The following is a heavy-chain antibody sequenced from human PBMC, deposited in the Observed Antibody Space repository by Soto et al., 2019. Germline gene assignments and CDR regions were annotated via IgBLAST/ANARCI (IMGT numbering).Heavy chain of an antibody. Sequence: PSETLSLTCTVSGGSISSGGYYWSWIRQHPGKGLEWIGYIYYSGSTYYNPSLKSRVTISVDTSKNQFSLKLSSVTAADTAVYYCARAKGSSSSYYYGMDVWGQGTTVTVSS. CDR1: GGSISSGGYY. CDR2: IYYSGST. J-gene: IGHJ6*02. D-gene: IGHD6-6*01. CDR3: ARAKGSSSSYYYGMDV. V-gene: IGHV4-31*03.